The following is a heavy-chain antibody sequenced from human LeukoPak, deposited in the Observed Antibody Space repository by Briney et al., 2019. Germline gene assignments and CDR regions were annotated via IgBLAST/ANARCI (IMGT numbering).Heavy chain of an antibody. D-gene: IGHD5-12*01. CDR1: GYTFTGYY. CDR2: INPNSGGT. Sequence: ASVKVSYKASGYTFTGYYMDWVRQAPGQGLEWMGWINPNSGGTNYAQKFQGWVTMTRDTSISTAYMELSRLRSDDTAVYYCARGGGYSGYGDDAFDIWGQGTMVTVSS. J-gene: IGHJ3*02. V-gene: IGHV1-2*04. CDR3: ARGGGYSGYGDDAFDI.